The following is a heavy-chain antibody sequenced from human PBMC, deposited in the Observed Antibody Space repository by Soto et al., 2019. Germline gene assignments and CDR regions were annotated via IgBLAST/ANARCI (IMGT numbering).Heavy chain of an antibody. CDR2: IGVSDGST. D-gene: IGHD5-18*01. V-gene: IGHV3-23*01. Sequence: EVQLLESGGALEQPGGSLRLSCAASAFTFSAYAMCWVRQPPGKGLEWVSSIGVSDGSTYYADSVKGRFTISRDNSENTLYLQMNGLRADDTAVYYCVKDTPAWRQVWGSDYWGQGALVTVSS. CDR1: AFTFSAYA. CDR3: VKDTPAWRQVWGSDY. J-gene: IGHJ4*02.